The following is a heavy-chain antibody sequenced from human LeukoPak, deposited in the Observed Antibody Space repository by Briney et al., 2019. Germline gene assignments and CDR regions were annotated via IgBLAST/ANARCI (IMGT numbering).Heavy chain of an antibody. Sequence: GGSLRLSCAASGFILSTYWMHWVRQVPGKGLLWVSRINGDGKDTPYADSVKGRFTISRDNAKNMLYLQMNSLRVEDTGVYYCARGSSSGWPDYFDHWGQGAWSPSPQ. D-gene: IGHD6-19*01. J-gene: IGHJ4*02. V-gene: IGHV3-74*01. CDR3: ARGSSSGWPDYFDH. CDR2: INGDGKDT. CDR1: GFILSTYW.